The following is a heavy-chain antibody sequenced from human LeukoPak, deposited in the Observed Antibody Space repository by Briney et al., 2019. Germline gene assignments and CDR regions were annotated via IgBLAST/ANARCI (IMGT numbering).Heavy chain of an antibody. V-gene: IGHV1-24*01. Sequence: ASVKVSCKVSGYTLTELSMHWVRQTPGKGLEWMGGFDPEDGETIYAQKFQGRVTMTEDTSTDTAYMELSSLRSEDTAVYYCATAACSSTSCPADVSYYYYGMYVWGQGTTVNVSS. CDR2: FDPEDGET. J-gene: IGHJ6*02. CDR1: GYTLTELS. D-gene: IGHD2-2*01. CDR3: ATAACSSTSCPADVSYYYYGMYV.